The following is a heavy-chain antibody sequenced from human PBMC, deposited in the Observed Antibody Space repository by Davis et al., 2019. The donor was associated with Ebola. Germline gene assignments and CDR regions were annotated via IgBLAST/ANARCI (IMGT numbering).Heavy chain of an antibody. D-gene: IGHD6-13*01. J-gene: IGHJ1*01. CDR2: ISWDGGST. Sequence: PGGSLRLSCAASGFTFDDYAMHWVRQAPGKGLEWVSLISWDGGSTYYADSVKGRFTISRGNSKNSLYLQMNSLRAEDTALYYCAKGDGDSSSWYGYFQHWGQGTLVTVSS. CDR3: AKGDGDSSSWYGYFQH. CDR1: GFTFDDYA. V-gene: IGHV3-43D*03.